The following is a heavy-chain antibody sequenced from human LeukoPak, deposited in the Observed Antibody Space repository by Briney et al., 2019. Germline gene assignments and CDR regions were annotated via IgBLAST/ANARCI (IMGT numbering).Heavy chain of an antibody. D-gene: IGHD5-18*01. Sequence: GESLKISCAASGFTFSSYWMSWVGQAPGKGLEWVANIKQDGSEKYYVDSVKGRFTISRDNAKNSLYLQMNSLRAEDTAVYYCASGYKNYYMDVWGKGTTVTVSS. CDR1: GFTFSSYW. CDR2: IKQDGSEK. J-gene: IGHJ6*03. CDR3: ASGYKNYYMDV. V-gene: IGHV3-7*01.